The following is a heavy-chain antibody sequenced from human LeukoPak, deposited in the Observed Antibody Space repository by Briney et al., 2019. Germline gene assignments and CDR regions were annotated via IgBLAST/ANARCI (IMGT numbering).Heavy chain of an antibody. CDR1: GFTFSSYG. V-gene: IGHV3-30*18. J-gene: IGHJ6*04. Sequence: GGSLRLSCAASGFTFSSYGMHWVRQAPGKGLERVAVISYDGSNKYYADSVKGRFTISRDNSKNTLYLQMNSLRAEDTAVYYCAKDLCSGGSCYGEYYYYGMDVWGKGTTVTVSS. D-gene: IGHD2-15*01. CDR2: ISYDGSNK. CDR3: AKDLCSGGSCYGEYYYYGMDV.